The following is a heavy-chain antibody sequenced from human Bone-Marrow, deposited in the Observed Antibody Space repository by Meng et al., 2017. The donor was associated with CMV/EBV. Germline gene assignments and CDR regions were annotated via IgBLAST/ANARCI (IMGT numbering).Heavy chain of an antibody. V-gene: IGHV4-34*01. CDR3: ARDEEGILGH. Sequence: LSLTCAGYGWSFSDYYWSWIRQPPGKGLEWIGEIKHSGDTNYNPSLKSRVTISLDMSKNQFSLNLKSVTAADTAVYFCARDEEGILGHWGQGTLVTVSS. D-gene: IGHD3-16*01. J-gene: IGHJ4*02. CDR1: GWSFSDYY. CDR2: IKHSGDT.